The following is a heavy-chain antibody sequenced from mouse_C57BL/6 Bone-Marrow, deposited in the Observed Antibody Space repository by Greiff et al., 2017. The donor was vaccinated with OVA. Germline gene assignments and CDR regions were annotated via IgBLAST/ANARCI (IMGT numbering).Heavy chain of an antibody. CDR2: ISNGGGST. CDR3: ARHSYYSWFAY. CDR1: GFTFSDYY. V-gene: IGHV5-12*01. D-gene: IGHD1-1*01. J-gene: IGHJ3*01. Sequence: DVMLVESGGGLVQPGGSLKLSCAASGFTFSDYYMYWVRQTPEKRLEWVAYISNGGGSTYYPDTVKGRFTISRDNAKNTLYLQMSRLKSEDTAMYYCARHSYYSWFAYWGQGTLVTVSA.